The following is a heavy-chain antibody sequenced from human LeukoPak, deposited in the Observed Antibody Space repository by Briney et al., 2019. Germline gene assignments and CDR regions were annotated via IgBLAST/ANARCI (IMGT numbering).Heavy chain of an antibody. CDR1: GYSFTSYW. V-gene: IGHV5-51*01. J-gene: IGHJ4*02. CDR2: IYPGDSDT. CDR3: AINVDTAMVTGMF. Sequence: PGGSLKISCKGSGYSFTSYWIGWVRQMPGKGLEWIGIIYPGDSDTRYSPSFQGQVTISADKSISTAYLQWSSLKASDTAMYYCAINVDTAMVTGMFWGQGTLVTVSS. D-gene: IGHD5-18*01.